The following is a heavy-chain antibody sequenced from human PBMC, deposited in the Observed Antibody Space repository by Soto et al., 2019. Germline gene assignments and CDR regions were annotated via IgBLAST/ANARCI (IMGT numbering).Heavy chain of an antibody. D-gene: IGHD3-10*01. CDR1: GGTFSSYA. CDR3: ARGPHYYGSGSYYYYGMDV. J-gene: IGHJ6*02. Sequence: QVQLVQSGAELKKPGSSVKVSCKASGGTFSSYAISWVRQAPGQGLEWMGGIIPIFGTANYAQKFQGRVTITADKSTSTAYMELSSLRSEDTAVYYCARGPHYYGSGSYYYYGMDVWGQGTTVTVSS. V-gene: IGHV1-69*06. CDR2: IIPIFGTA.